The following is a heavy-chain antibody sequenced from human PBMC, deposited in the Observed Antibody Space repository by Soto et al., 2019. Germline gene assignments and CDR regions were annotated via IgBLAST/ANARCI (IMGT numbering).Heavy chain of an antibody. J-gene: IGHJ4*01. CDR2: MNPNSGNT. CDR3: ARSLKYRRPPVY. Sequence: ASVKVSCKASGYTFTSYDINWVRQATGRGLEWMGWMNPNSGNTGYAQKFQGRVTMTRNTSISTAYMELSSLRSEDTAVYYCARSLKYRRPPVYCGHGTLVTVSS. V-gene: IGHV1-8*01. CDR1: GYTFTSYD. D-gene: IGHD3-16*02.